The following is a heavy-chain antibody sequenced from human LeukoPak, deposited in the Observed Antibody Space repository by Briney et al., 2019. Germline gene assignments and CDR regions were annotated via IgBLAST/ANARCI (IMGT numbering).Heavy chain of an antibody. CDR3: AKDFLISIYYDSSGPIDY. J-gene: IGHJ4*02. D-gene: IGHD3-22*01. CDR1: GFTFKSFG. CDR2: IRYDGSNK. V-gene: IGHV3-30*02. Sequence: GGSLRLSCVASGFTFKSFGMHWVRQAPGKGLEWVAFIRYDGSNKNYADSVKGRFTISRDNSKNTLYLQMNSLRAEDTAVFYCAKDFLISIYYDSSGPIDYWGQGTLVTVSS.